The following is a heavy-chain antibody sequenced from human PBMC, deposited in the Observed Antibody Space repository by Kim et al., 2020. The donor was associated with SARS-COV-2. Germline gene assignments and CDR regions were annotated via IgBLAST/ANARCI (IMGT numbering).Heavy chain of an antibody. J-gene: IGHJ6*02. CDR2: IKSDGIEK. CDR3: AKDVT. V-gene: IGHV3-7*01. CDR1: GFTFSSCA. Sequence: GGSLRLSCAASGFTFSSCAMHWVRQAPGKGLEWVAYIKSDGIEKYYVDSVKGRFTISRDNAKNSLYLQMNSLRAEDTAMYYCAKDVTWGQGTTVTVSS.